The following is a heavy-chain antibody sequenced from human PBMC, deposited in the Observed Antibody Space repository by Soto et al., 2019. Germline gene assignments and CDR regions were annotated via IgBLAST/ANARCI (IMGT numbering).Heavy chain of an antibody. CDR3: ARHAGNVVVTAIYYFDY. CDR1: GGSISSSSYY. V-gene: IGHV4-39*01. CDR2: IYYSGST. Sequence: SETLSLTCTVSGGSISSSSYYWGWIRQPPGKGLEWIGSIYYSGSTYYNPSLKSRVTISVDTSKNQFSLKLSSVTAADTAVYYCARHAGNVVVTAIYYFDYWGQGTLVTVSS. D-gene: IGHD2-21*02. J-gene: IGHJ4*02.